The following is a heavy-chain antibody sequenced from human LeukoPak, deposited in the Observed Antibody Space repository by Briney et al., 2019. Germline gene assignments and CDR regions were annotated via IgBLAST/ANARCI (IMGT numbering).Heavy chain of an antibody. V-gene: IGHV3-21*01. D-gene: IGHD1-26*01. Sequence: PGGSLRLSCAASGFTFSSYSMNWVRQAPGKGLEWVSSISSSGSYIYYADSVKGRFTISRDNAKNSLYLQMNSLRAEDTAVYYCARDPRAYSGSFFDYWGQGTLVTVSS. CDR2: ISSSGSYI. CDR3: ARDPRAYSGSFFDY. CDR1: GFTFSSYS. J-gene: IGHJ4*02.